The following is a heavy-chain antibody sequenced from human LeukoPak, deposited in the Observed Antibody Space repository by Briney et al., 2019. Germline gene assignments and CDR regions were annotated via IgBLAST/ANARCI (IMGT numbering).Heavy chain of an antibody. CDR2: ITASGDNT. V-gene: IGHV3-23*01. J-gene: IGHJ4*02. CDR1: GFIFSDYV. CDR3: ARRDIVVVVSASDY. D-gene: IGHD2-15*01. Sequence: QPGGSLRLSCEASGFIFSDYVMIWVRQAPGKGLEWVSGITASGDNTYYSDSVKGRFTMSRDNSKNTVYLQMNSLRVGDTAVYYCARRDIVVVVSASDYWGQGTLVTVSS.